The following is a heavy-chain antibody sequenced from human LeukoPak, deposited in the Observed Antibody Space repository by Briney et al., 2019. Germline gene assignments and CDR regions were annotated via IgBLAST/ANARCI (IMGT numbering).Heavy chain of an antibody. D-gene: IGHD1-26*01. CDR2: ISGNGGTI. V-gene: IGHV3-23*01. CDR3: ASAGGGSAH. J-gene: IGHJ4*02. CDR1: GFTFSSYS. Sequence: PGGSLRLSCAASGFTFSSYSMNWVRQAPGKGLEWVSTISGNGGTINYADSVKGRFTISRDNSKNTLYLQMSSLRAEDTAVYYCASAGGGSAHWGQGTLVTVSP.